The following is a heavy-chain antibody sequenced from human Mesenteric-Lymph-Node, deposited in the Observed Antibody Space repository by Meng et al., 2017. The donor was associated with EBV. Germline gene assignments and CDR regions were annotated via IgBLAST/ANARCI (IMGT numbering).Heavy chain of an antibody. J-gene: IGHJ5*02. CDR2: ISHSGST. V-gene: IGHV4-4*02. Sequence: QVDRAEVGPGRVKPSGALSLTCAVAGDSISSSNWWSWVRQPPGKGLEWIGEISHSGSTNYNPSLKSRVIMSLDKSKNQFSLKLNSATAADTAVYYCARARGYCSGGACSFWFDPWGQGTLVTVSS. D-gene: IGHD2-15*01. CDR1: GDSISSSNW. CDR3: ARARGYCSGGACSFWFDP.